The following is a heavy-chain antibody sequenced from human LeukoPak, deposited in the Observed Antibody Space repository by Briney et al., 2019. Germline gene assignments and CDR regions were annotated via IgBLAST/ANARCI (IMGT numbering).Heavy chain of an antibody. CDR1: GYTFTGYY. D-gene: IGHD2-15*01. Sequence: ASVKVSCKASGYTFTGYYMHWVRQAPGQRLEWMGWINAGNGNTKYSQKFQGRVTITRDTSASTAYMELSSLRSEDTAVYYCASPGCSGGSCPLDYWGQGTLVTVSS. CDR3: ASPGCSGGSCPLDY. J-gene: IGHJ4*02. V-gene: IGHV1-3*01. CDR2: INAGNGNT.